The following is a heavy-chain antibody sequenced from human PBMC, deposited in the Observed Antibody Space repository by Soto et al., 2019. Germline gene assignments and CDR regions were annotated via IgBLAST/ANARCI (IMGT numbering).Heavy chain of an antibody. J-gene: IGHJ4*02. CDR3: AKDNRCSSGVCYTSFDD. V-gene: IGHV3-23*01. CDR2: ISGSGGGT. Sequence: GGSLRLSCAASGFTFSSYAMNWVRQAPGKGLEWVSTISGSGGGTYYADSVKGRFTISRDNSKNTLYLQMNSLRAEDTAVYYCAKDNRCSSGVCYTSFDDWGQGTLVTVSS. D-gene: IGHD2-8*01. CDR1: GFTFSSYA.